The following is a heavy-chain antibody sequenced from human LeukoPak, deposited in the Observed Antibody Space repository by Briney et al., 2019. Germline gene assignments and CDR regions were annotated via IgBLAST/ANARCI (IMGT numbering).Heavy chain of an antibody. D-gene: IGHD3-10*01. CDR3: AKDGPVWFGGSFDY. Sequence: RSGGSLRLSCAASGFPFSTYWMHWVRQAPGKGLVWVSRISYDGSNTNYADSVKGRFTISRDNAKNTLYLQMNSLRAEDTAVYYCAKDGPVWFGGSFDYWGQGTLVTVSS. CDR2: ISYDGSNT. V-gene: IGHV3-74*01. CDR1: GFPFSTYW. J-gene: IGHJ4*02.